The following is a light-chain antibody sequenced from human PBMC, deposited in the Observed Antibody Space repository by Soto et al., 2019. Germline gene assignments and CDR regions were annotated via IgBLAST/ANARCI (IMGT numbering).Light chain of an antibody. CDR1: QSVSSTY. Sequence: EIVLTQSPGTLSLSPGERATLSCRASQSVSSTYLAWYQQKPGQAPRLLIHDASSRATGIPDRFSGSGSGTDFTLTISRLEPEDFAVYYCQRYGSPPPITFGQGTRLEIK. CDR3: QRYGSPPPIT. CDR2: DAS. V-gene: IGKV3-20*01. J-gene: IGKJ5*01.